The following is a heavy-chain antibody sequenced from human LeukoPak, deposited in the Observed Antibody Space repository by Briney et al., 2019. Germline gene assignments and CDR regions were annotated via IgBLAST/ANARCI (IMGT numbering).Heavy chain of an antibody. CDR2: ISYDGSNK. D-gene: IGHD6-6*01. J-gene: IGHJ4*02. Sequence: PGGSLRLSCAASGFTFSSYGMHWVRQAPGKGLEWVAVISYDGSNKYYADSVKGRFTISRDNSKNTLYLQMNSLRAEDTAVYYCARDESGIAARQTYYWGQGTLVTVSS. CDR1: GFTFSSYG. CDR3: ARDESGIAARQTYY. V-gene: IGHV3-30*03.